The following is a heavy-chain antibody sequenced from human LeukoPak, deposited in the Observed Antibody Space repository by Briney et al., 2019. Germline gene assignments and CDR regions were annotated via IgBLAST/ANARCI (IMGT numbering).Heavy chain of an antibody. Sequence: PSETLSLTCTVSDYSINNPYYWGWLRQPPGKGLEWIAAIYYNGITLYNPSLNSRVAISVDTSKNQFSLKMPSGTAADTAVYYCARLAACNTALCGTARWQFDSWGQGILVTVSS. D-gene: IGHD4-23*01. CDR2: IYYNGIT. CDR1: DYSINNPYY. CDR3: ARLAACNTALCGTARWQFDS. V-gene: IGHV4-38-2*02. J-gene: IGHJ4*02.